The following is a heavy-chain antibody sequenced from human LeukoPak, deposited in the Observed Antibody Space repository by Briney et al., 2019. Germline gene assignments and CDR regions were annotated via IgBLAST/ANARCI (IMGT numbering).Heavy chain of an antibody. V-gene: IGHV4-61*02. J-gene: IGHJ4*02. CDR2: IYTSGST. CDR3: AGGGEQLDY. CDR1: GGSISSSSYY. Sequence: SETLSLTCTVSGGSISSSSYYWSWIRRPAGKGLEWIGRIYTSGSTNYNPSLKSRVTMSVDTSKNQFSLKLSSVTAADTAVYYCAGGGEQLDYWGQGTLVTVSS. D-gene: IGHD6-13*01.